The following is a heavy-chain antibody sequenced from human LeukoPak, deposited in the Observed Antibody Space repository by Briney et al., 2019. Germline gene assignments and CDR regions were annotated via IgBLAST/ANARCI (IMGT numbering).Heavy chain of an antibody. CDR2: ISAYNGNT. V-gene: IGHV1-18*01. CDR3: AREGEHETYYYDSSGYYDASDI. Sequence: ASVKVSCKASGYTFTSYGISWVRQAPGQGLEWMGWISAYNGNTNYAQKLQGRVTITADESTSTAYMELSSLRSEDTAVYYCAREGEHETYYYDSSGYYDASDIWGQGTMVTVSS. CDR1: GYTFTSYG. D-gene: IGHD3-22*01. J-gene: IGHJ3*02.